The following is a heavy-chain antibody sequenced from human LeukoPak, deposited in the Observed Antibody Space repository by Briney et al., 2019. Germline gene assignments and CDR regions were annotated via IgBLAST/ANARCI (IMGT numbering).Heavy chain of an antibody. Sequence: ASETLSLTCAVYGGSFSGYYWSWIRQPPGKGLEWIGEINHSGSTNYNPSLKSRVTISVDTSKNQFSLKLSSVTAADTAVYYCARGPGIVGTLWGQGTLVTASS. V-gene: IGHV4-34*01. CDR1: GGSFSGYY. CDR2: INHSGST. D-gene: IGHD1-26*01. CDR3: ARGPGIVGTL. J-gene: IGHJ4*02.